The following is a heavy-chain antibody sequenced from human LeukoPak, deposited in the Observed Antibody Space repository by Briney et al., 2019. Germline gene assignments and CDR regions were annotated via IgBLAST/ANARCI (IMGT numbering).Heavy chain of an antibody. D-gene: IGHD6-19*01. Sequence: GGSLRLSCAASGFTFSSYGMHWVRQAPGKGLEWVAFIRYDGSNKYYADSVKGRFSISRDNSKNTMYVQMNSLRAEDTAVSYCAKDPRALKQWLASGPLGYWGQGTLVTVSS. J-gene: IGHJ4*02. CDR2: IRYDGSNK. CDR3: AKDPRALKQWLASGPLGY. V-gene: IGHV3-30*02. CDR1: GFTFSSYG.